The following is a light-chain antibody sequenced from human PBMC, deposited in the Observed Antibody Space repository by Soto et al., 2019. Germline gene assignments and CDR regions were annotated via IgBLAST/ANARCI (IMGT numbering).Light chain of an antibody. V-gene: IGKV3-20*01. Sequence: EIVLTQSPVTLYLSPGERATLSCRASQSVRSNYLAWYQQQPGQAPRLLIYDASSRATGIPDRFSGSGSGTDFTLTISRLEPEDFAVYFCQQYGSSPPYSFGQGTKVEIK. CDR3: QQYGSSPPYS. CDR1: QSVRSNY. J-gene: IGKJ2*03. CDR2: DAS.